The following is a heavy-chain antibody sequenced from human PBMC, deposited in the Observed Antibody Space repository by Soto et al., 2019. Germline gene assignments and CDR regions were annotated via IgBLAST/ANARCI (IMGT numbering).Heavy chain of an antibody. J-gene: IGHJ5*02. Sequence: QVQMVESGGGVVQPGTSLRLSCATSGFTFSTSGMHWVRQAPGKGLEWVAMISHDGSVTYYTDYVQGRFTISRDTPKNTLYLQLNSLRDEHMAIYYGAKDWGSSGCYKWLDPWGQGTRVTVS. CDR2: ISHDGSVT. D-gene: IGHD6-25*01. CDR1: GFTFSTSG. CDR3: AKDWGSSGCYKWLDP. V-gene: IGHV3-30*18.